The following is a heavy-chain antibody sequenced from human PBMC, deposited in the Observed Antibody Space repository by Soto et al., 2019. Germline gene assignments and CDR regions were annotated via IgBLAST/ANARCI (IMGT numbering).Heavy chain of an antibody. CDR3: ARGISGSYYFGVYFDY. Sequence: PSEALSLTCTVSGGSISSYYWSWIRQPPGKGLEWIGYIYYSGSTNYNPSLKSRVTISVDTSKNQFSLKLSSVTAADTAVYYCARGISGSYYFGVYFDYWGQGTLVTVSS. J-gene: IGHJ4*02. V-gene: IGHV4-59*01. CDR1: GGSISSYY. D-gene: IGHD1-26*01. CDR2: IYYSGST.